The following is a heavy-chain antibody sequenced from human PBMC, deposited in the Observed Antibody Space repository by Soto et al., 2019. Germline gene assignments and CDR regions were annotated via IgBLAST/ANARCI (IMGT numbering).Heavy chain of an antibody. V-gene: IGHV3-66*01. CDR1: GFTVSSHY. Sequence: GGSLRLSCAVSGFTVSSHYMSWVRQAPGKGLEWVSVIYSGGSTYYADSVKGRFTISRDNSKNTLYLQMNSLRAEDSAVYYCARGDYYDTSGPFSDAFDIWGQGTMVTVSS. CDR2: IYSGGST. D-gene: IGHD3-22*01. J-gene: IGHJ3*02. CDR3: ARGDYYDTSGPFSDAFDI.